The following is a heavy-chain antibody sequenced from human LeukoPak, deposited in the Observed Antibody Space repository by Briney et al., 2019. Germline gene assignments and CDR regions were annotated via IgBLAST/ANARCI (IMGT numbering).Heavy chain of an antibody. J-gene: IGHJ4*02. Sequence: GASVKVSCKASGGTFSSYAIIWVRQAPGQGLEWMGGIIPIFGTANYAQKFQGRVTITTDESTSTAYMELSSLRSEDTAVYYCAASRYQLLYRNYDYWGQGTLVTVSS. CDR3: AASRYQLLYRNYDY. V-gene: IGHV1-69*05. CDR1: GGTFSSYA. D-gene: IGHD2-2*02. CDR2: IIPIFGTA.